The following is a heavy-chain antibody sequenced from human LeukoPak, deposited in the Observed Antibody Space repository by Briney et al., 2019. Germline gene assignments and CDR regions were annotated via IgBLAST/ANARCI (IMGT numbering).Heavy chain of an antibody. CDR1: GFTFSNYA. CDR3: ANRGNTVTTLDY. CDR2: ISPSGGTI. V-gene: IGHV3-23*01. J-gene: IGHJ4*02. Sequence: GGSLRLSCAASGFTFSNYAMSWVRQAPGKGLEWVSGISPSGGTIYYADSVKGRFTVSRDNSKNTLYLQMNSLRAEDTAVYYCANRGNTVTTLDYWGLGTLVTVSS. D-gene: IGHD4-17*01.